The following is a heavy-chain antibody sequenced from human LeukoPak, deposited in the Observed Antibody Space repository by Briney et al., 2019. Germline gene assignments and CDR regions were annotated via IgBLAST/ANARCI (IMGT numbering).Heavy chain of an antibody. Sequence: PSETLSLTCTVSGGSIRSSYYYWGWIRQPPGKGLEWIGSIYYSGSTYYNPSLKSRVTISVDTSKNQFSLKLSSVTAADTAVYYCARAPMTTVTTARGAFDIWGQGTMVTVSS. CDR3: ARAPMTTVTTARGAFDI. V-gene: IGHV4-39*01. CDR1: GGSIRSSYYY. D-gene: IGHD4-17*01. CDR2: IYYSGST. J-gene: IGHJ3*02.